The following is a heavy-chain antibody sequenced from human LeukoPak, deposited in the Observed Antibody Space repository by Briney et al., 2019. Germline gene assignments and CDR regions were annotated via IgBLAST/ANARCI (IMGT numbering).Heavy chain of an antibody. CDR3: ASGYSGYDYSRFDY. Sequence: GGSLTLSCAASGFTFSSYGMSWVRQAPGKGLEWVSAISGSGGSTYYADSVKGRFTISRDNSKNTLYLQMNSLRAEDTAVYYCASGYSGYDYSRFDYWGQGTLVTVSS. J-gene: IGHJ4*02. CDR2: ISGSGGST. CDR1: GFTFSSYG. V-gene: IGHV3-23*01. D-gene: IGHD5-12*01.